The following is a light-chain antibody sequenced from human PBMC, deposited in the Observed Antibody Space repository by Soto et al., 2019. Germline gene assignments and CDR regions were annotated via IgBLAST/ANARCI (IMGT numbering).Light chain of an antibody. CDR3: LQQNSYTPT. Sequence: DVQMTQSPADMSASVGGRRTITSRASQGISNYLAWFQQKPGKVPKXXIYGASSLHSGVPSRFSVTGSGTEFTLTISRLQHEDFATYDGLQQNSYTPTFGQGTRLEIK. CDR1: QGISNY. CDR2: GAS. J-gene: IGKJ5*01. V-gene: IGKV1-17*03.